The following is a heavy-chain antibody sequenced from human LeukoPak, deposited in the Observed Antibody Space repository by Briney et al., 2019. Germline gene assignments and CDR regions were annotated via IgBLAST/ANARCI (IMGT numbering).Heavy chain of an antibody. J-gene: IGHJ1*01. CDR1: GXTVSSSY. Sequence: GGSLRLSFAASGXTVSSSYMNWVRQAPGKGLEWVSSISGGSNYIYYADSVKGRFTISRDNAKNSLFLQMNSLRAEDTAVYYCARDFGDSSEYFQHWGQGTMVTVSS. V-gene: IGHV3-21*01. D-gene: IGHD6-13*01. CDR2: ISGGSNYI. CDR3: ARDFGDSSEYFQH.